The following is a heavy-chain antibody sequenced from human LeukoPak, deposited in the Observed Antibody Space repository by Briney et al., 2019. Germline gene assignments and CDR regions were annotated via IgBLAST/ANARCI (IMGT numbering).Heavy chain of an antibody. CDR2: INHSGST. J-gene: IGHJ4*02. V-gene: IGHV4-34*01. CDR3: ARGGGSGSYYKAPFFDFDY. D-gene: IGHD3-10*01. Sequence: SETLSLTCSVSGGSTSSYYWSWIRQPPGKGLEWIGEINHSGSTNYNPSLKSRVTISVDTSKNQFSLKLSSVTAADTAVYYCARGGGSGSYYKAPFFDFDYWGQGTLVTVSS. CDR1: GGSTSSYY.